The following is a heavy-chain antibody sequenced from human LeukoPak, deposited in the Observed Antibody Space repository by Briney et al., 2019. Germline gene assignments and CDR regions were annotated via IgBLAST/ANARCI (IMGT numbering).Heavy chain of an antibody. D-gene: IGHD6-13*01. CDR1: GGSISSGGYY. V-gene: IGHV4-31*03. CDR3: AGEGAAAGTDYYYGMDV. CDR2: IYYSGST. J-gene: IGHJ6*02. Sequence: SETLSLTCTVSGGSISSGGYYWSWIRQHPGKGLEWIGYIYYSGSTYYNPSLKSRVTISVDTSKNQFSLKLSSVTAADTAVYYCAGEGAAAGTDYYYGMDVWGQGTTVTVSS.